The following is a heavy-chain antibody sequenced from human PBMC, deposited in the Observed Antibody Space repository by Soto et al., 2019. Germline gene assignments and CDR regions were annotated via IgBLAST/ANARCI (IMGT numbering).Heavy chain of an antibody. CDR1: GYTFTSSG. CDR3: AREGSCGISTSCSYYFYGMDV. J-gene: IGHJ6*02. D-gene: IGHD2-2*01. CDR2: ISAYNGNT. V-gene: IGHV1-18*01. Sequence: VASVKVSCKAAGYTFTSSGISWVRQAPGQGLEWMGWISAYNGNTNYAQKLQGRVTMTTDTSTSTAYMELRSLRSDDTAVYYCAREGSCGISTSCSYYFYGMDVWGQGTKVTVS.